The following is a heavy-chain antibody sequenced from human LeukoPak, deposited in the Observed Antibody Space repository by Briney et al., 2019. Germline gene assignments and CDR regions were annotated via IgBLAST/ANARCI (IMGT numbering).Heavy chain of an antibody. Sequence: SETLSLTCTVSGGSISSYYWSWIRQPPGKGLEWIGYIYYSGSTNYNPSLKSRVTTSVDTSKDQFSLKLSYVTAADTAVYYCARGRCSGGSCYSGIYYYYMDVWGKGTTVTVSS. D-gene: IGHD2-15*01. J-gene: IGHJ6*03. CDR1: GGSISSYY. CDR3: ARGRCSGGSCYSGIYYYYMDV. V-gene: IGHV4-59*01. CDR2: IYYSGST.